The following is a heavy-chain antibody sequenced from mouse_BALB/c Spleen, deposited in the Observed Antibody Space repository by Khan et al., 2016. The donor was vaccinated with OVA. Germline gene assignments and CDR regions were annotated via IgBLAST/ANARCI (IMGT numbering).Heavy chain of an antibody. D-gene: IGHD2-2*01. CDR3: TRHVYVAWFTY. CDR1: GYSFTTYY. Sequence: EVQLQQSGPELMKPGTSVKISCKASGYSFTTYYIHWVIQTHGKSLEWIGYIDPFSGGTTYNQKFKGKATLTVDKSSSTAYIHLSNLTSEDSAVYYCTRHVYVAWFTYWGQGTLVTVSA. CDR2: IDPFSGGT. J-gene: IGHJ3*01. V-gene: IGHV1S135*01.